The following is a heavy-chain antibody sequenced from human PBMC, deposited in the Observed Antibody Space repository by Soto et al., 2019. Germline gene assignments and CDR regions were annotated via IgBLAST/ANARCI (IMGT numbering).Heavy chain of an antibody. Sequence: ASVKVSCKASGYTFTSYGISWVRQAPGQGLEWMGWISAYNGNTNYAQKLQGRVTMTTDTSTSTAYMELRSLRSDDTAVYYCAREGDYVTLTTYYYYGMDVWGQGTTVTVSS. CDR3: AREGDYVTLTTYYYYGMDV. D-gene: IGHD4-17*01. J-gene: IGHJ6*02. V-gene: IGHV1-18*01. CDR2: ISAYNGNT. CDR1: GYTFTSYG.